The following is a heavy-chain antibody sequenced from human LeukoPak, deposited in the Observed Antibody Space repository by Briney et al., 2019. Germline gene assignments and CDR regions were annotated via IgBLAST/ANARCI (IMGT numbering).Heavy chain of an antibody. D-gene: IGHD3-10*01. Sequence: SETLSFTCTVSGGSISSYYWSWIRQPPGKGLEWIGYIYYSGSTNYNPSLKSRVTISVDTSKNQFSLKLSSVTAADTAVYYCARDNAYYYGSGSYGLFDYWGQGTLVTVSS. CDR3: ARDNAYYYGSGSYGLFDY. V-gene: IGHV4-59*12. CDR1: GGSISSYY. J-gene: IGHJ4*02. CDR2: IYYSGST.